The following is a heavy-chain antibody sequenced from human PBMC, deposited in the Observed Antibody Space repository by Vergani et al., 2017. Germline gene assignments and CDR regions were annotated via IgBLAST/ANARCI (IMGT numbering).Heavy chain of an antibody. J-gene: IGHJ6*03. CDR1: GFTFSGSA. D-gene: IGHD2-2*01. CDR2: IRSKANCYAT. V-gene: IGHV3-73*02. Sequence: EVQLVESGGGLVQPGGSLKLSCAASGFTFSGSAMHWVRQASGKGLEWVGRIRSKANCYATAYAASVKGRFTMSRDDSKNTAYLQMNSLKNEDTAVYYCTRLQDIVVVPAATKYYYYMDVWGKGTTVTVSS. CDR3: TRLQDIVVVPAATKYYYYMDV.